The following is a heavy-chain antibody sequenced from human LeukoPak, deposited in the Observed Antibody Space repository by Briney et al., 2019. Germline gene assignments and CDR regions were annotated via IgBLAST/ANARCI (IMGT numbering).Heavy chain of an antibody. CDR2: FDPEDGET. Sequence: GASVKVSCKVSGYTLTELSMHWVRQAPGKGLEWMGGFDPEDGETIYAQKFQGRVTMTEDTSTDTAYMELSSLRSEDTAVYYCATGDGYNPPYYFDYWGQGTLVTVSS. CDR1: GYTLTELS. V-gene: IGHV1-24*01. D-gene: IGHD5-24*01. CDR3: ATGDGYNPPYYFDY. J-gene: IGHJ4*02.